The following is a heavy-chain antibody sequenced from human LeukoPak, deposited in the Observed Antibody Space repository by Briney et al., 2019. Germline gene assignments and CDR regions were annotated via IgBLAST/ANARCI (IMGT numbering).Heavy chain of an antibody. CDR2: IFNSGST. CDR1: GGSISSYY. Sequence: PSETLSLTCTVSGGSISSYYWSWIRQPAGKGLEWIGRIFNSGSTNYNPSLKSRVAISVDTSKNQFSLKLSSVTAADTAVYYCAREDTCPHYDILTGYPDYYGMDVWGQGSTVTVSS. D-gene: IGHD3-9*01. J-gene: IGHJ6*02. CDR3: AREDTCPHYDILTGYPDYYGMDV. V-gene: IGHV4-4*07.